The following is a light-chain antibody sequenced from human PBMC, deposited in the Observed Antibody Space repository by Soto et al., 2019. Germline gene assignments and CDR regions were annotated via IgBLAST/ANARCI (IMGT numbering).Light chain of an antibody. V-gene: IGLV1-51*01. CDR1: SSNIGNNY. Sequence: QSVLTQPPSVSAAPGQKVTISCSGSSSNIGNNYVSWYQQLPGTAPKLLIYDHNKRPSGIPDRFSGSKSGTSATLGITGLQTGDEADYYCGTWDSSLSAHAFGTGTKLTVL. J-gene: IGLJ1*01. CDR3: GTWDSSLSAHA. CDR2: DHN.